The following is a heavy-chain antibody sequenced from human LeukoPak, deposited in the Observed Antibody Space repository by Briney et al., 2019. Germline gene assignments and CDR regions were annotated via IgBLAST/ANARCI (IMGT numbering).Heavy chain of an antibody. V-gene: IGHV1-46*01. CDR1: GYTFTSYY. CDR2: INPSGGST. D-gene: IGHD3-22*01. J-gene: IGHJ4*02. CDR3: AREIVPNYYDSSGYPGY. Sequence: ASVKVSCKASGYTFTSYYMHWVRQAPGQGLEWMGIINPSGGSTSYAQKFQGRVTMTRDTSTSTVYMELSSLRSEDTAVYYCAREIVPNYYDSSGYPGYWGQGTLVTVSS.